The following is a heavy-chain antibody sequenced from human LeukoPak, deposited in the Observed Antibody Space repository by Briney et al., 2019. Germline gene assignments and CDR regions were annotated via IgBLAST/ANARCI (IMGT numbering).Heavy chain of an antibody. Sequence: GGSLRLSCAASGFTFSSYAMHWVRQAPGKGLEYVSAISSNGGSTYYANSVKGRFTISRDNSKNTLYLQMGSLRAEDTAVYHCAKFRLVVVAATYDYWGQGTLVTVSS. V-gene: IGHV3-64*01. J-gene: IGHJ4*02. D-gene: IGHD2-15*01. CDR2: ISSNGGST. CDR3: AKFRLVVVAATYDY. CDR1: GFTFSSYA.